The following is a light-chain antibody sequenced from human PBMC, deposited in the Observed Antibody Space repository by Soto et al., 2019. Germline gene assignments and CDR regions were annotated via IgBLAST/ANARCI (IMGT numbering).Light chain of an antibody. Sequence: QSALTQPASVSGSPGQSITISCTGTSSDVGAYNYVSWYQQHPGKAPTVMIFEVTHRPSGVSNCFSGSKSGNTASLTISGLQAEDEADYYCISYTSSGLYVFGTGAKLTVL. CDR3: ISYTSSGLYV. CDR2: EVT. V-gene: IGLV2-14*01. CDR1: SSDVGAYNY. J-gene: IGLJ1*01.